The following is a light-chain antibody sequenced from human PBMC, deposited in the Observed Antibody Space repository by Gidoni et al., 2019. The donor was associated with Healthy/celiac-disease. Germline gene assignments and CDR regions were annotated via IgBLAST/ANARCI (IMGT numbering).Light chain of an antibody. CDR1: QSIRIN. V-gene: IGKV3-15*01. Sequence: ELVMTQSTATLSVSPGERATLSCRASQSIRINLAWYQQKPVQAPRLLIYGASTRATGIPARFSGSVSGTEFTLTISSLQSEDFAVYYCQQYNNWLYTFGQGTKLEIK. J-gene: IGKJ2*01. CDR3: QQYNNWLYT. CDR2: GAS.